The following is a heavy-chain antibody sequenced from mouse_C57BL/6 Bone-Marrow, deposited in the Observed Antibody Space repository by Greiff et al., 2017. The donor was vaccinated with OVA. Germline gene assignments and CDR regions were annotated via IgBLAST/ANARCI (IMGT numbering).Heavy chain of an antibody. Sequence: QVQLQQSGPELVKPGASVKISCKASGYAFSSSWMNWVKQRPGKGLEWIGRIYPGDGDTNYNGKFKGKATLTADKSSSTAYMQLSSLTSEDSAIYYCARGDYYGSSYYIDVWGTGTTVTVSS. CDR1: GYAFSSSW. D-gene: IGHD1-1*01. CDR2: IYPGDGDT. J-gene: IGHJ1*03. CDR3: ARGDYYGSSYYIDV. V-gene: IGHV1-82*01.